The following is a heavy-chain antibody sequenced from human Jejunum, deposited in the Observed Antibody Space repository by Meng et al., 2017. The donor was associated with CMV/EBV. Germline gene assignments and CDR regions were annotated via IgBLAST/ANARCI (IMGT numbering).Heavy chain of an antibody. CDR1: GFTFSKYS. CDR2: ITSVNKI. V-gene: IGHV3-21*02. J-gene: IGHJ5*02. D-gene: IGHD5-24*01. Sequence: EVQLVESGGGLVNPGGSLTLSCAASGFTFSKYSMNWVRQAPGQGLEWVSSITSVNKIYYSESVRGRFTISRDNAMTSLFLQMNTLRVEDTAIYYCARGGGDGYTAFDPWGQGTLVTVSS. CDR3: ARGGGDGYTAFDP.